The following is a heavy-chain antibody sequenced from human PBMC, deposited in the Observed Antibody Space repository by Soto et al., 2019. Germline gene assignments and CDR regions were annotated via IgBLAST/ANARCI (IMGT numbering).Heavy chain of an antibody. CDR3: ARDREDGSGTKYNWFDS. Sequence: QMQLVQSGAEVKKPGSSVKISCKASGGTFGNLGISWLRQAPGQGLEWMGGTIPIFDTPHYAEKFRDRVTITAGATTTAYLELTSLTSADTATYYCARDREDGSGTKYNWFDSWGQGTLVTVSS. CDR1: GGTFGNLG. V-gene: IGHV1-69*01. CDR2: TIPIFDTP. J-gene: IGHJ5*01. D-gene: IGHD3-10*01.